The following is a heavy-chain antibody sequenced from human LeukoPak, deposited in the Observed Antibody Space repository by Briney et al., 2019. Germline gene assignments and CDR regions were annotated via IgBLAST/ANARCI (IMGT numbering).Heavy chain of an antibody. Sequence: SETLSLTCTVSGVSISSSSYYWGWIRQPPGKGLEWIGSIHYGGSTYYNPSLKSRVTISVDTSKNQFSLILTSVTAADTAVYYCARGSKTYYYDAGDYYYPSFLGYWGQGTLVTVSS. CDR1: GVSISSSSYY. V-gene: IGHV4-39*01. CDR3: ARGSKTYYYDAGDYYYPSFLGY. CDR2: IHYGGST. J-gene: IGHJ4*02. D-gene: IGHD3-22*01.